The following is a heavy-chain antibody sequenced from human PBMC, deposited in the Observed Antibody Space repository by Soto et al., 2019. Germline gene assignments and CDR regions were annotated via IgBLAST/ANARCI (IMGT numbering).Heavy chain of an antibody. D-gene: IGHD3-10*01. Sequence: PSETLSLTCAVYGGSFSGYYWSWIRQPPGKGLEWIGEINHSGSTNYNPSLKSRVTISVDTSKNQFSLKLSSVTAADTAVYYCERGSYYFDDWGQGTLGTVSS. CDR1: GGSFSGYY. CDR2: INHSGST. J-gene: IGHJ4*02. V-gene: IGHV4-34*01. CDR3: ERGSYYFDD.